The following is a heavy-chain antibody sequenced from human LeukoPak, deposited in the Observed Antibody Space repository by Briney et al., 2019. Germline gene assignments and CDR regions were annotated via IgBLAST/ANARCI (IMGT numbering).Heavy chain of an antibody. V-gene: IGHV3-53*05. CDR2: IYSGGTT. Sequence: GGSLRLSCAASGFTVSSNFMSWVRQAPGKGLERVSVIYSGGTTHYADSVKGRFTISRDNSKNTLYLQMNSLRAEDTAVYYCAREGAAVLDYWGQGTLVTVSS. D-gene: IGHD6-13*01. J-gene: IGHJ4*02. CDR3: AREGAAVLDY. CDR1: GFTVSSNF.